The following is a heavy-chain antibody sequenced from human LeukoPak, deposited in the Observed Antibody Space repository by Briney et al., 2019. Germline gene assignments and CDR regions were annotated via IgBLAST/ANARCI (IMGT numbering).Heavy chain of an antibody. J-gene: IGHJ4*02. V-gene: IGHV3-21*01. D-gene: IGHD3-22*01. CDR3: AREVSEGFDF. CDR2: FGTRSTSI. CDR1: GYTFSGYS. Sequence: GGSLRLSCTASGYTFSGYSMNWIRQAPGKGLEWVSSFGTRSTSIYHAGSVKGRFAISRDNAKNSLYLQMNSLRAEDTALYYCAREVSEGFDFWGQGTLVTVSS.